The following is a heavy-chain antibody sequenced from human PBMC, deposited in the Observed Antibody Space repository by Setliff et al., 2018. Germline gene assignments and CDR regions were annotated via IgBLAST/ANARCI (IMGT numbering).Heavy chain of an antibody. D-gene: IGHD3-10*01. V-gene: IGHV4-39*01. Sequence: SETLSLTCRVSGGSISSGNYYWGLIRQPPGKGLEWVATIYYSGSTYSNPSLKSRLIISVDAPDNQFSLKLSSVTAADTAVYYCARHKSNGSGSYPSLYMDVWGKGIMVTVSS. J-gene: IGHJ6*03. CDR2: IYYSGST. CDR1: GGSISSGNYY. CDR3: ARHKSNGSGSYPSLYMDV.